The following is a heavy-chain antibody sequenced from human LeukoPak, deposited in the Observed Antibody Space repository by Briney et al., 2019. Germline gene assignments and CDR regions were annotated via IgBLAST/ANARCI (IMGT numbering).Heavy chain of an antibody. CDR1: GGSISSYY. V-gene: IGHV4-59*08. CDR2: IYYSGST. Sequence: SETLSLTCTVSGGSISSYYWNWIRQPPGKGLEWIGYIYYSGSTNYNPSLKSRVTISVDTSKNQFSLKLTSVTAADTAVYYCAPVQWLADTWGYWGQGTLVTVSS. CDR3: APVQWLADTWGY. D-gene: IGHD6-19*01. J-gene: IGHJ4*02.